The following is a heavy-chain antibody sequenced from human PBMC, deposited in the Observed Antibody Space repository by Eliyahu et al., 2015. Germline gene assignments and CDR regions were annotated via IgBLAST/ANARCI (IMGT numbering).Heavy chain of an antibody. D-gene: IGHD6-13*01. V-gene: IGHV2-5*02. J-gene: IGHJ4*02. CDR2: IYWDDDK. CDR3: AQETAAGYFDY. CDR1: GFSLSTSGVG. Sequence: QITLKESGPTLVKPTQTLTLTCTFSGFSLSTSGVGVGWIRQPPGKALEWLALIYWDDDKRYSPSLKSRLTITKDTSENQVVLTMTNMDPVDTATYYCAQETAAGYFDYWGQGTLVTVSS.